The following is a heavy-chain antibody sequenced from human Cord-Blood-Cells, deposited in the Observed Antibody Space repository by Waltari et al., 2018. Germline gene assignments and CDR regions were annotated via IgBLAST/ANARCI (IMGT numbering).Heavy chain of an antibody. J-gene: IGHJ4*02. Sequence: QVQLVESGGGVVQPGRSLRLSCAASGFTFSSYAMHWVRQAPGKGLEWVAVISYDGSNKYYADAVKGRFTISRDKSKNTLYLQMNSLRAEDTAVYYCARGSGSYSLDYWGQGTLVTVSS. D-gene: IGHD3-10*01. CDR2: ISYDGSNK. V-gene: IGHV3-30-3*01. CDR1: GFTFSSYA. CDR3: ARGSGSYSLDY.